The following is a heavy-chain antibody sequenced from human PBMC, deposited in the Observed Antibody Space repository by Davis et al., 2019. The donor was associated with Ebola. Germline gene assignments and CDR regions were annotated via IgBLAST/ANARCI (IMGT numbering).Heavy chain of an antibody. D-gene: IGHD3-16*02. V-gene: IGHV4-34*01. J-gene: IGHJ3*02. CDR2: INHSGST. CDR3: ARAPRYYDYIWGSYRYAARAFDI. CDR1: GGSFSGYY. Sequence: MPGGSLRLSCAVYGGSFSGYYWSWIRQPPGKGLEWIGEINHSGSTNYNPPLKSRVTISVDTSKNQFSLKLSSVTAADTAVYYCARAPRYYDYIWGSYRYAARAFDIWGQGTMVTVSS.